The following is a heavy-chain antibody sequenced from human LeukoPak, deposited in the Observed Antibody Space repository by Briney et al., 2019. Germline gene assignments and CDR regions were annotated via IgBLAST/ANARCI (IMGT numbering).Heavy chain of an antibody. D-gene: IGHD6-19*01. J-gene: IGHJ4*02. CDR2: IYYSGST. Sequence: SETLSLTCTVSGGSVNSGSYYWNWIRQPPGKGLEWIGYIYYSGSTNYNPSLKSRVTISVDTSKNQFSLKLSSVTAADTAVYYCARIADSGWYSFDYWGQGTLVTVSS. CDR3: ARIADSGWYSFDY. CDR1: GGSVNSGSYY. V-gene: IGHV4-61*01.